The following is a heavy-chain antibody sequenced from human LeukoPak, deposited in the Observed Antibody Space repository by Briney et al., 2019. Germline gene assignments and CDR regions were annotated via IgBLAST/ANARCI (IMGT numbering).Heavy chain of an antibody. J-gene: IGHJ4*02. CDR1: GSSPNNYA. CDR2: IWHDGLNK. V-gene: IGHV3-33*06. Sequence: GGSLRLSCAASGSSPNNYAMHWVRQAPGKGLEWVAVIWHDGLNKFYADFLKGRFTISRDFSKDTVYLQMSGLTVEVTAVYYCAKAGQRIYAEAFDSWGQGTLVTVSS. CDR3: AKAGQRIYAEAFDS. D-gene: IGHD3-16*01.